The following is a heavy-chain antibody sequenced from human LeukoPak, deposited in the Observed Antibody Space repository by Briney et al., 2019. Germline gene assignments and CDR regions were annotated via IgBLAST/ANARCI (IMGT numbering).Heavy chain of an antibody. D-gene: IGHD1-26*01. J-gene: IGHJ3*02. Sequence: GGSLRLSCPASGLIFDNYAMHWVRHAPGKGLEWGSGIRWNIGSIGYTDSVKGRFTISRDNAENSLYLPMNSLRAEDTALHYCAKGRANSGGGDAFDIWGQGTIVTVYS. V-gene: IGHV3-9*01. CDR2: IRWNIGSI. CDR3: AKGRANSGGGDAFDI. CDR1: GLIFDNYA.